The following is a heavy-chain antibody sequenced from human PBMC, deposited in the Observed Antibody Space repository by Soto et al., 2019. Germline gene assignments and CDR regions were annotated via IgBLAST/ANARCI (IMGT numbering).Heavy chain of an antibody. D-gene: IGHD2-15*01. CDR1: GYSFTSYW. V-gene: IGHV5-51*01. Sequence: LGESLKISCKGSGYSFTSYWIGWVRQMPGKGLEWMGIIYPGDSDTRYSPSFQGQVTISADKSISTAYLQWSSLKASDTAMYYCARGGYCSGGSCYAAPYYYYGMDVWGQGTTVTVSS. CDR3: ARGGYCSGGSCYAAPYYYYGMDV. CDR2: IYPGDSDT. J-gene: IGHJ6*02.